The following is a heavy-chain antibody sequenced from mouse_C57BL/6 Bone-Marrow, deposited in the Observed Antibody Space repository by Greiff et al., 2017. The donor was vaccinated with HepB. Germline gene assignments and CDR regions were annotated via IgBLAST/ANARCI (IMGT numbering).Heavy chain of an antibody. D-gene: IGHD4-1*02. CDR3: TRPQLGRFAY. CDR2: IDPETGGT. J-gene: IGHJ3*01. V-gene: IGHV1-15*01. CDR1: GYTFTDYE. Sequence: VKLMESGAELVRPGASVTLSCKASGYTFTDYEMHWVKQTPVHGLEWIGAIDPETGGTAYNQKFKGKAILTADKSSSTAYMELRSLTSEDSAVYYCTRPQLGRFAYWGQGTLVTVSA.